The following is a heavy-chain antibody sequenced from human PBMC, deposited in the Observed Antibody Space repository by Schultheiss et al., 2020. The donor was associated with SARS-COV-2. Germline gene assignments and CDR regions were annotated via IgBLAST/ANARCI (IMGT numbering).Heavy chain of an antibody. J-gene: IGHJ2*01. CDR1: GGSFSGYY. CDR3: ARGKGVREPWYFDL. V-gene: IGHV4-34*01. Sequence: SQTLSLTCAVYGGSFSGYYWSWIRQPPGKGLEWIGEINHSGSTNYNPSLKSRVTISVDTSKNQFSLKLSSVTAADTAVYYCARGKGVREPWYFDLWGRGTLVTVSS. D-gene: IGHD3-10*01. CDR2: INHSGST.